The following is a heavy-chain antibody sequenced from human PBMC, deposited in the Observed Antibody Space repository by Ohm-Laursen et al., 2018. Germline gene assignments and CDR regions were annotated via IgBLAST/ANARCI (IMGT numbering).Heavy chain of an antibody. V-gene: IGHV1-2*02. Sequence: ATVKISCKSSGYTFTGYYMHWVRQAPGQGLEWMGWINPNSGGTNYAQKFQGRVTMTRDTSISTAYMELSRLRSDDTAVYYCARDVGIQLWPFDYWGQGTLVTVSS. CDR2: INPNSGGT. D-gene: IGHD5-18*01. J-gene: IGHJ4*02. CDR3: ARDVGIQLWPFDY. CDR1: GYTFTGYY.